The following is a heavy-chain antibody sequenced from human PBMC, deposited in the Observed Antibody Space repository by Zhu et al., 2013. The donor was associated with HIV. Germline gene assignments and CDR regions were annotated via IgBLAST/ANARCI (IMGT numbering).Heavy chain of an antibody. CDR3: ALPGVSIAARRDDY. CDR2: MNPNSGNT. J-gene: IGHJ4*02. Sequence: QVQLVQSGAEVKKPGASVKVSCKASGYTFTSYDINWVRQATGQGLEWMGWMNPNSGNTGYAQKFQGRVTMTRNTSISTAYMELSSLRSEDTAVYYCALPGVSIAARRDDYWGQGTLVTVSS. V-gene: IGHV1-8*01. D-gene: IGHD6-6*01. CDR1: GYTFTSYD.